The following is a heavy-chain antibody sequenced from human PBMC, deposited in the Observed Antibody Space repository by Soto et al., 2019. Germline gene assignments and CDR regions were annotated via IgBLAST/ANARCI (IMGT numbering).Heavy chain of an antibody. D-gene: IGHD6-19*01. Sequence: QVQLVESGGGVVQPGRSLRLSCAASGFTFSSYAMHWVRQAPGKGLEWVAVISYDGSNKYYADSVKGRFTISRDNSKNTLYMQMNSLRAEDTAVYYCARAATYSSDDHGRFQHWGQGTLVTVSS. V-gene: IGHV3-30-3*01. CDR3: ARAATYSSDDHGRFQH. J-gene: IGHJ1*01. CDR2: ISYDGSNK. CDR1: GFTFSSYA.